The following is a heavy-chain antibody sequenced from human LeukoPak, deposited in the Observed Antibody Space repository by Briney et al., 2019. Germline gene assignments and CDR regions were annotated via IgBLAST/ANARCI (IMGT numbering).Heavy chain of an antibody. Sequence: GGSLRLSCAASGFTFTSYWMHWVRQAPGKGLLWVSRINSDGSTTSYADSVKGRFTISRDNAKNTVYLQMNSLRAEDTAVYYCAIDRRPSSWLGVGPWGQGTLVTVSS. D-gene: IGHD6-13*01. J-gene: IGHJ5*02. CDR2: INSDGSTT. CDR3: AIDRRPSSWLGVGP. CDR1: GFTFTSYW. V-gene: IGHV3-74*01.